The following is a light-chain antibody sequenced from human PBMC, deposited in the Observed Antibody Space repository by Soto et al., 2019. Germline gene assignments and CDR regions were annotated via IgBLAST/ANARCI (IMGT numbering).Light chain of an antibody. CDR2: GAS. J-gene: IGKJ3*01. V-gene: IGKV3-20*01. CDR1: QSISAGY. Sequence: EIVLTQSPGTLSLSPGDRATLSCRASQSISAGYLAWYQQNPGQAPRLLIFGASIRATDIPARFSGSGSETDFTLTISRLEPDDFAVYYCQQYANSPFTFGPGTKVDIK. CDR3: QQYANSPFT.